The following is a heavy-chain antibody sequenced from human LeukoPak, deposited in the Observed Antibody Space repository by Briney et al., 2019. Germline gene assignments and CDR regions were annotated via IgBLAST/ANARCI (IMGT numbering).Heavy chain of an antibody. CDR3: ARGGADGVAGQAAPLDY. CDR2: IIPIFGTA. CDR1: GGTFSSYA. D-gene: IGHD6-19*01. V-gene: IGHV1-69*05. J-gene: IGHJ4*02. Sequence: ASVKVSCKASGGTFSSYAISWVRQAPGQGLEWMGGIIPIFGTANYAQKFQGRVTITTDESTSTAYMELSSLRSEDTAVYYCARGGADGVAGQAAPLDYWGQGTLVTVSS.